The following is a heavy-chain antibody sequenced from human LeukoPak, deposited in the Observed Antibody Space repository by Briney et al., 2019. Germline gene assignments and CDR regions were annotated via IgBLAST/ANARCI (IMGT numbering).Heavy chain of an antibody. CDR1: GGSISSSSYY. Sequence: SETLSLTCTVSGGSISSSSYYWGWIRQPPGKGLEWIGSIYYSGSTYYNPSLKSRVTISVDTSKNQFSLKLSSVTAADTAVYYCARGGGSGYSYGWGQGTLVTVSS. CDR2: IYYSGST. V-gene: IGHV4-39*01. D-gene: IGHD5-18*01. CDR3: ARGGGSGYSYG. J-gene: IGHJ4*02.